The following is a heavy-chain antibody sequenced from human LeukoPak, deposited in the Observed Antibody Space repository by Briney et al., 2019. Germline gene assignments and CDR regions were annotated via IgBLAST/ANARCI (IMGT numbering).Heavy chain of an antibody. CDR1: GFTFSNAW. V-gene: IGHV3-15*01. CDR3: SIETPYFYYGMDV. CDR2: IKSITDGGTT. Sequence: GGSLRLSCAASGFTFSNAWMSWVRQAPGKGLEWVGRIKSITDGGTTDYAAPVKGRFTISRDTSKNTLYLQMNSLKAEDTAVYYCSIETPYFYYGMDVWGQGTTVTVSS. J-gene: IGHJ6*02.